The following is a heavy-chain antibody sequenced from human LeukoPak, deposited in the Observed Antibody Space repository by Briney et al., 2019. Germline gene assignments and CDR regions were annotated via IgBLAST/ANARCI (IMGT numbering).Heavy chain of an antibody. Sequence: SETLSLTCTGSGCSISSYYWSWIRQPPGKGLEWIGYIYYSGSTNYNPSLKSRVTISVDTSKNQFSLKLSSVTAADTAVYYCARDLAAAGTFYFDYWGQGTLVTVSS. D-gene: IGHD6-13*01. CDR1: GCSISSYY. CDR2: IYYSGST. J-gene: IGHJ4*02. CDR3: ARDLAAAGTFYFDY. V-gene: IGHV4-59*01.